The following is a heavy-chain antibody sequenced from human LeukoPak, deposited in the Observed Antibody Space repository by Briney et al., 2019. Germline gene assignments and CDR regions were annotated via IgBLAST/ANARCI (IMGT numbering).Heavy chain of an antibody. CDR2: INHSGST. J-gene: IGHJ4*02. D-gene: IGHD6-19*01. Sequence: SETLSLTCAVYGGSFSGYYWSWISQPPGKGLEWIGEINHSGSTNYNPSLKSRVTISVDTSKNQFSLKLSSVTAADTAVYYCARGRGWSPRSLFLDYWGQGTLVTVSS. CDR1: GGSFSGYY. V-gene: IGHV4-34*01. CDR3: ARGRGWSPRSLFLDY.